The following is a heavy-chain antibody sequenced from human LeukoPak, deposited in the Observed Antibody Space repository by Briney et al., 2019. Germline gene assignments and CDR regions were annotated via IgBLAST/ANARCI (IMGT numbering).Heavy chain of an antibody. Sequence: GGSLRLSCAASGFTFSSYWMSWVRQAPGKGLEWVSAISGSGGSTYYADSVKGRFTISRDNSKNTLYLQMNSLRAEDTAVYYCAKDKYNWNYWYYGMDVWGQGTTVTVSS. CDR1: GFTFSSYW. V-gene: IGHV3-23*01. CDR3: AKDKYNWNYWYYGMDV. CDR2: ISGSGGST. J-gene: IGHJ6*02. D-gene: IGHD1-20*01.